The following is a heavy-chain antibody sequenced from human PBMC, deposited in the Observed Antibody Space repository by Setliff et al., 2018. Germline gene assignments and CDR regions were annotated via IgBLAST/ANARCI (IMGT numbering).Heavy chain of an antibody. J-gene: IGHJ5*01. CDR3: ARGEYSRGFIFDS. CDR2: VSSSGDIN. Sequence: GGSLRLSCKVSGFTFNSYEMNWVRQAPGRGLEWVSYVSSSGDINYNADSVRGRFTISRDNAKNLLFLQMNSLRAEDTAVYYCARGEYSRGFIFDSWGQGTLVTVSS. D-gene: IGHD2-21*01. CDR1: GFTFNSYE. V-gene: IGHV3-48*03.